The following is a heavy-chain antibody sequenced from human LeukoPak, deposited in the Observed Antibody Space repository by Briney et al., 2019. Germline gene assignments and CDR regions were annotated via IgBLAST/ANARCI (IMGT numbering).Heavy chain of an antibody. CDR3: TTVSSSTTGTAYSSYHYGLDA. D-gene: IGHD1-1*01. Sequence: GGSLRLSCAASGFTFSNAWMSWVRQAPGKGLEWVGRIKSKTDGGTTDYAAPVKGRFTISRDDSKNTLYLQMNSLKTEDTAVDYCTTVSSSTTGTAYSSYHYGLDAWGKGTTVTVSS. J-gene: IGHJ6*01. V-gene: IGHV3-15*01. CDR2: IKSKTDGGTT. CDR1: GFTFSNAW.